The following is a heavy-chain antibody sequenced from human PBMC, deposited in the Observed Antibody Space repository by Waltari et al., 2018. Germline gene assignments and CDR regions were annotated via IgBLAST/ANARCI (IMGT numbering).Heavy chain of an antibody. V-gene: IGHV4-4*02. Sequence: QVQLQESGPGLVKPSGTLSLTCAISGDSISSYNWWGWVRQPPGKGLEWIAEIFHTEATDYNPSLQSRVTISLDKSKNHFSLNLTSVTAADTAVYYCARVKAAQNWFDPWGQGTLVTVSS. J-gene: IGHJ5*02. CDR3: ARVKAAQNWFDP. D-gene: IGHD6-13*01. CDR2: IFHTEAT. CDR1: GDSISSYNW.